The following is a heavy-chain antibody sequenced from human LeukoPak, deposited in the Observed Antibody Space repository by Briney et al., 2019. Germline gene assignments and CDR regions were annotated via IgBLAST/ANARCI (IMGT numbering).Heavy chain of an antibody. CDR3: ARVRNSGWGIDY. V-gene: IGHV1-18*01. J-gene: IGHJ4*02. Sequence: ASVKVSCKASGYTFTSYGISWVRQAPGQGLEWMGWISTYNGDTHYAQKLQGRVTMTTDTSTSTAYMELRSLRSDDTALYYCARVRNSGWGIDYWGQGTLVTVSS. CDR2: ISTYNGDT. CDR1: GYTFTSYG. D-gene: IGHD6-19*01.